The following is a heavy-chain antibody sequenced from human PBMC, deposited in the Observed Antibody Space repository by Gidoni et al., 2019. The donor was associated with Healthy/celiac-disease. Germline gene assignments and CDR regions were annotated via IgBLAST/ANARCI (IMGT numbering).Heavy chain of an antibody. V-gene: IGHV4-39*01. Sequence: QLQLQESGPGLVKPSETLSLTCTVSGGSISSSSYYWGWIRPPPGKGLEWIGSIYYSGSTYYNPSLKSRVTISVDTSKNQFSLKLSSVTAADTAVYYCARIPQPSYDILTGYYPIRYGMDVWGQGTTVTVSS. CDR2: IYYSGST. J-gene: IGHJ6*02. CDR1: GGSISSSSYY. CDR3: ARIPQPSYDILTGYYPIRYGMDV. D-gene: IGHD3-9*01.